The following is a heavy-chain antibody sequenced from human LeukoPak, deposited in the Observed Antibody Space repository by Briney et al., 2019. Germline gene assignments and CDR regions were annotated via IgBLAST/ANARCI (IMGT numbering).Heavy chain of an antibody. CDR3: ARSHIAAAGGFDY. Sequence: SETLSLTCTVSGGSISSYYWSWVRQPPGKGLEWIGYIYYSGSTNYNPSLKSRVTISVDTSKNQFSLKLSSVTAADTAVYYCARSHIAAAGGFDYWGQGTLVTVSS. V-gene: IGHV4-59*01. D-gene: IGHD6-13*01. CDR2: IYYSGST. J-gene: IGHJ4*02. CDR1: GGSISSYY.